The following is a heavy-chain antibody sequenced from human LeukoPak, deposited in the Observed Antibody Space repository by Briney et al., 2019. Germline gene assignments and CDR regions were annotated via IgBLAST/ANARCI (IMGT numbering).Heavy chain of an antibody. CDR2: IKHDGSEK. J-gene: IGHJ4*02. CDR1: GFTLSSYG. CDR3: VAAGTFDY. Sequence: PGGSLRLSCAASGFTLSSYGMSWVRQAPGRGLEWVANIKHDGSEKYYVDSVKGRFTISRDNTKNTLYLQMNTLRAEDTAVYYCVAAGTFDYWGQGALVTVSS. D-gene: IGHD6-13*01. V-gene: IGHV3-7*01.